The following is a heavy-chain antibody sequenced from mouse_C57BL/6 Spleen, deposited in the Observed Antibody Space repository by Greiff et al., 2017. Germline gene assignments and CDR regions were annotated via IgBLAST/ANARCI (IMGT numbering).Heavy chain of an antibody. V-gene: IGHV1-61*01. CDR2: IYPSDSET. CDR3: ARGDYYYGSTYWYFDV. D-gene: IGHD1-1*01. J-gene: IGHJ1*03. Sequence: VQLQQPGAELVRPGSSVKLSCKASGYTFTSYWMDWVKQRPGQGLEWIGNIYPSDSETHYNQKFKDKATLTVDKSSSTAYMQLSSLTSEDSAVYYCARGDYYYGSTYWYFDVWGTGTTVTVSS. CDR1: GYTFTSYW.